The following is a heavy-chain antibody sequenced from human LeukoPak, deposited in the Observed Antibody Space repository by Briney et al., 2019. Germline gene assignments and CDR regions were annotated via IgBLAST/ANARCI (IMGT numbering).Heavy chain of an antibody. CDR2: ISAYNGNT. CDR3: ARGKYYYDSSGYCL. CDR1: GYTFTSYG. D-gene: IGHD3-22*01. V-gene: IGHV1-18*01. J-gene: IGHJ4*02. Sequence: ASVKVSCKASGYTFTSYGISWVRQAPGQGLEWVGWISAYNGNTNYAQKLQGRVTMTTDTSTSTAYMELRSLRSDDAAVYYCARGKYYYDSSGYCLWGQGTLVTVSS.